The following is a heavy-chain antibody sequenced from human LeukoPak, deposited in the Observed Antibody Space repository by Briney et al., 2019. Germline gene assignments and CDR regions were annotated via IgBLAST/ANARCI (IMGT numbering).Heavy chain of an antibody. CDR3: ARGAAAGDFDY. CDR1: GFTFSSYW. V-gene: IGHV3-74*01. D-gene: IGHD6-13*01. J-gene: IGHJ4*02. Sequence: GRSLRLSCAASGFTFSSYWMHWVRQAPGKGLVWVSRINSDGSSTSYADSVKGRFTISRDNAKNTLYLQMNSLRAEDTAVYYCARGAAAGDFDYWGQGTLVTVSS. CDR2: INSDGSST.